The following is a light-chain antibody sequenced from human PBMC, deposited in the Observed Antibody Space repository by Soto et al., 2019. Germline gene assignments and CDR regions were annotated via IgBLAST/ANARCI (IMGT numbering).Light chain of an antibody. CDR2: GAS. V-gene: IGKV3-15*01. CDR1: QSVRTN. J-gene: IGKJ2*01. CDR3: NQYDEGPYP. Sequence: VMTQSPAILSVSPGERATLSCRASQSVRTNVAWYQQIPGQTPRLLIYGASTRATGIPVRFSGSASGTDFTLTISSLQPEGCSVYYCNQYDEGPYPFGQGTKVDIK.